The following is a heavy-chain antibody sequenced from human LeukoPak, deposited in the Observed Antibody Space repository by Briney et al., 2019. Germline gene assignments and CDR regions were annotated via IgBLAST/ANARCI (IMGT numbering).Heavy chain of an antibody. J-gene: IGHJ4*02. CDR1: GGTFSSYA. V-gene: IGHV1-69*05. CDR2: IIPIFGTA. Sequence: ASVTVSCKASGGTFSSYAISWVRQAPGQGLEWMGGIIPIFGTANYAQKFQGRVTITTDESTSTAFIELSSLRSEDTAVYYCARLTSNGYSYGANLAAWGQGTLVTVSS. CDR3: ARLTSNGYSYGANLAA. D-gene: IGHD5-18*01.